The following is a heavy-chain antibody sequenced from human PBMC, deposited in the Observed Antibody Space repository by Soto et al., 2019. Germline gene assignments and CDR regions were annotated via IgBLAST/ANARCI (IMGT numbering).Heavy chain of an antibody. Sequence: PGGSLRLSCAASGFTFSSYAMHWVRQAPGKGLEWVAVISYDGSNKYYADSVKGRFTISRDNSKNTLYLQMNSLRAEDTAVYYCAREAWRGYCSGGSCYPGAFDIWGQGTMVTVSS. V-gene: IGHV3-30-3*01. CDR1: GFTFSSYA. J-gene: IGHJ3*02. CDR3: AREAWRGYCSGGSCYPGAFDI. D-gene: IGHD2-15*01. CDR2: ISYDGSNK.